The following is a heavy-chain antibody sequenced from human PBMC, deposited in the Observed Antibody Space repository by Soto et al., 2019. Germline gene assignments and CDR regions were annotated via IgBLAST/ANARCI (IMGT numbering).Heavy chain of an antibody. CDR2: IWYDGSNK. Sequence: QAQLVESGGGVVQPGRSLRLSCAASGFTFSSYGMHWVRQAPGKGLEWVAIIWYDGSNKYYADSVKGRFTISRDSSKNTLYLQMNSRRAEDTAVYYCAGVGSSWSFDYWGQGTLVTVSS. CDR1: GFTFSSYG. V-gene: IGHV3-33*01. J-gene: IGHJ4*02. CDR3: AGVGSSWSFDY. D-gene: IGHD6-13*01.